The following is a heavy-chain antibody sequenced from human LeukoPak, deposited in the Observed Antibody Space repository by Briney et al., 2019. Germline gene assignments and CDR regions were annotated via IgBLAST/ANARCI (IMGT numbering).Heavy chain of an antibody. D-gene: IGHD3-22*01. V-gene: IGHV4-59*01. CDR3: AVSSGYYGYYFDY. J-gene: IGHJ4*02. CDR1: GGSISSYY. CDR2: IYYSGST. Sequence: SETLSLTCTVSGGSISSYYWSWIRQPPGKGLEWIGYIYYSGSTNYNPSLKSRVTISVDTSKNQFSLKLSSATAADTAVYYCAVSSGYYGYYFDYWGQGTLVTVSS.